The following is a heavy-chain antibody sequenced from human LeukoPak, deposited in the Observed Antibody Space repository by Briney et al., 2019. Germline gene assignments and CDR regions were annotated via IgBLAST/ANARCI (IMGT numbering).Heavy chain of an antibody. CDR3: ARGSSSSLLAYYYYFMDV. Sequence: ASVTVSCKASGYTFTGYYMHWVRQAPGQGLEWMGWINPNSGGSGGTNYAQKFQSRVTMTRDTSISTAYMELSRLRSDDTAVYYCARGSSSSLLAYYYYFMDVWGKGTTVTVSS. CDR2: INPNSGGSGGT. D-gene: IGHD6-6*01. J-gene: IGHJ6*03. V-gene: IGHV1-2*02. CDR1: GYTFTGYY.